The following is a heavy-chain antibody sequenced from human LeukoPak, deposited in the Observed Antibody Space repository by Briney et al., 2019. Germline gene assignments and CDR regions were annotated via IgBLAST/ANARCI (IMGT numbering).Heavy chain of an antibody. V-gene: IGHV4-34*01. D-gene: IGHD5-18*01. CDR1: GGSFSGYY. CDR2: INHSGST. J-gene: IGHJ4*02. CDR3: ARELYSYGYYFDY. Sequence: SETLSLTCAVYGGSFSGYYWSWIRHPPGKGLEWIGEINHSGSTNYNPSLKSRVTISVDKSKNQFSLKLSSVTAADTAVYYCARELYSYGYYFDYWGQGTLVTVSS.